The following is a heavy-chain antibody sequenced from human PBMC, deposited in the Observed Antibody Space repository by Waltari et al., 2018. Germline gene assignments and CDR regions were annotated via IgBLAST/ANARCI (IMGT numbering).Heavy chain of an antibody. D-gene: IGHD3-16*01. V-gene: IGHV1-69*05. Sequence: QVQLVQSGAEVKKPGSSVTVSCKASGGTFSSYPIIWVRQAPGQGLEWMGGIIPSVGTANYAQKFQGRVTITTDESTSTAYMELSSLRSEDTAVYYCARDGGSPLVQYFQHWGQGTLVTVSS. CDR1: GGTFSSYP. J-gene: IGHJ1*01. CDR3: ARDGGSPLVQYFQH. CDR2: IIPSVGTA.